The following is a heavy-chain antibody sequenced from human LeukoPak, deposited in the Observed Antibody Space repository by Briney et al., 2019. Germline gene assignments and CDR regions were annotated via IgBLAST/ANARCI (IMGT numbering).Heavy chain of an antibody. V-gene: IGHV1-8*02. CDR2: MNPNSGNT. J-gene: IGHJ4*02. CDR1: GYTFTSYG. D-gene: IGHD2-2*01. CDR3: ARDQDQSYED. Sequence: ASVKVSCKASGYTFTSYGISWVRQAPGQGLEWMGWMNPNSGNTGYAQKFQGRVTMTRNTSISTAYMELSSLRSEDTVVYYCARDQDQSYEDWGQGTLVTVSS.